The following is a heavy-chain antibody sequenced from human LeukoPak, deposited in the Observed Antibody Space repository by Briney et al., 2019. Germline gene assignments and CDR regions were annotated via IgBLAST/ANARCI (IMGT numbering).Heavy chain of an antibody. Sequence: PSETLSLTCTVSGGSISSFYWSWIRQSPGKGLEWIGYIYTSGSTNYNPSLKSRVTISVDTSKNQFSLMLSSVTAADTAVYYCASWGTGFDYWGQGTLVTVSS. D-gene: IGHD7-27*01. V-gene: IGHV4-4*09. CDR2: IYTSGST. CDR3: ASWGTGFDY. J-gene: IGHJ4*02. CDR1: GGSISSFY.